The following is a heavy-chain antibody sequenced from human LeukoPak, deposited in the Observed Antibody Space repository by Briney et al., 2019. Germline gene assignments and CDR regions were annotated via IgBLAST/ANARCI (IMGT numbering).Heavy chain of an antibody. J-gene: IGHJ4*02. CDR2: MNPNSGNT. CDR3: ARGGQVLRFLEWFVY. D-gene: IGHD3-3*01. CDR1: GYTFTSYD. Sequence: ASVKVSCKAPGYTFTSYDINWVRQATGQGLEWMGWMNPNSGNTGYAQKFQGRVTMTRNTSISTAYMELSSLRSEDTAVYYCARGGQVLRFLEWFVYWGQGTLVTVSS. V-gene: IGHV1-8*01.